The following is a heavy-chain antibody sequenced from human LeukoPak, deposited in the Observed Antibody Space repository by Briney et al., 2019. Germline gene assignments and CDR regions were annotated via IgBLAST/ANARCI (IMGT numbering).Heavy chain of an antibody. CDR3: ARDALMVYANEYYFDY. CDR2: ISSSSSTI. V-gene: IGHV3-48*02. CDR1: GFTFSSYS. D-gene: IGHD2-8*01. J-gene: IGHJ4*02. Sequence: GGSLRLSCAASGFTFSSYSMNWVRQAPGKGLEWVSYISSSSSTIYYADSVKGRFTISRDNAKSSLYLQMNSLRDEDTAVYYCARDALMVYANEYYFDYWGQGTLVTVSS.